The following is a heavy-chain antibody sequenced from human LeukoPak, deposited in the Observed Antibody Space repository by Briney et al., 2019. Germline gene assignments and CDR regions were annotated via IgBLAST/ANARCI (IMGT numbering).Heavy chain of an antibody. CDR3: ARVPGSTSCYLDY. D-gene: IGHD2-2*01. V-gene: IGHV1-69*04. Sequence: SVKVSCKASGGTFSSYAISWVRQAPGQGLEWMGRIIPIPGIANYAQKFQGRVTITADKSTSTAYMELSSLRSEDTAVYYCARVPGSTSCYLDYWGQGTLVTVSS. CDR2: IIPIPGIA. CDR1: GGTFSSYA. J-gene: IGHJ4*02.